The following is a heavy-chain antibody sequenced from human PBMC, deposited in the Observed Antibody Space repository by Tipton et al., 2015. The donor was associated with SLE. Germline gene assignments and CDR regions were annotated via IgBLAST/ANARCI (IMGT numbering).Heavy chain of an antibody. CDR2: ISSSSSYI. J-gene: IGHJ6*02. CDR3: AREGRGSRGLDYYYGMDV. V-gene: IGHV3-21*01. Sequence: SLRLSCAASGFTFSSYSMNWVRQAPGKGLEWVSSISSSSSYIYYADSVKGRFTISRDNAKNSLYLQMNSLRAEDTAVYYCAREGRGSRGLDYYYGMDVWGQGTTVTVSS. D-gene: IGHD6-13*01. CDR1: GFTFSSYS.